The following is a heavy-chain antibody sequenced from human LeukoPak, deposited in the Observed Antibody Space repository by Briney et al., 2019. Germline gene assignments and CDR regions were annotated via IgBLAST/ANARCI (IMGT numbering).Heavy chain of an antibody. D-gene: IGHD3-9*01. CDR1: GFTVSNYA. CDR3: AKWGDYDVLTGYYDSDY. J-gene: IGHJ4*02. V-gene: IGHV3-23*01. CDR2: VSGRDTST. Sequence: QAGGSLRLSCAASGFTVSNYAMSWVRQAPGKGLEWVSAVSGRDTSTYYTDSVKGRFTISRDNSKNTLYLQMNSLSAEDTAIYYCAKWGDYDVLTGYYDSDYWGQGTLVTVSS.